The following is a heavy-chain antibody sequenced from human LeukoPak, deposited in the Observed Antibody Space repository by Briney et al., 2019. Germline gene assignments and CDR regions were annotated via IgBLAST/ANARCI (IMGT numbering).Heavy chain of an antibody. Sequence: GGSLRLSCAASGFTVSSNYMSWVRQAPEKGLEWVSVIYSGGSTYYADSVKGRFTISRHNSKNTLYLQMNSLRAEDTAVYYCARSKAVAATYYYYGMDVWGQGTTVTVSS. D-gene: IGHD6-19*01. V-gene: IGHV3-53*04. CDR1: GFTVSSNY. J-gene: IGHJ6*02. CDR3: ARSKAVAATYYYYGMDV. CDR2: IYSGGST.